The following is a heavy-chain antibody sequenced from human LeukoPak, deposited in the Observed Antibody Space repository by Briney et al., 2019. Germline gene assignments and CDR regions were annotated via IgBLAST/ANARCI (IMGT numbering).Heavy chain of an antibody. V-gene: IGHV4-34*01. Sequence: SETLSLTCTVSGGSISSYYWSWIRQPPGKGLEWIGEINHSGSTNYNPSLKSRVTISVDTSKNQFSLKLSSVTAADTAVYYCARGPKNPTFGGVIPHGWGQGTLVTVSP. D-gene: IGHD3-16*01. J-gene: IGHJ4*02. CDR1: GGSISSYY. CDR2: INHSGST. CDR3: ARGPKNPTFGGVIPHG.